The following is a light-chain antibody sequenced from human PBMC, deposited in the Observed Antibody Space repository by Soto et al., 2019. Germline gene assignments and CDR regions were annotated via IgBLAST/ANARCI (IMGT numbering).Light chain of an antibody. CDR2: ANI. CDR1: GSNIGAGYD. J-gene: IGLJ1*01. CDR3: QSYDSSPSGYV. V-gene: IGLV1-40*01. Sequence: SVLTQPPSVSGAPGQRVTISCTGSGSNIGAGYDVHWYQQLPGTAPKLLIFANIIRPSGVPDRFSGSKSGTSASLAITGLRAEDEADYYCQSYDSSPSGYVFGTGTKVTVL.